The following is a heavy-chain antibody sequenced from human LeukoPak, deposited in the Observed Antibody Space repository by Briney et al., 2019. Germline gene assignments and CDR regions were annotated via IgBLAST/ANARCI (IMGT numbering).Heavy chain of an antibody. CDR3: TRASFDH. CDR1: GYTFVTYG. V-gene: IGHV1-18*01. Sequence: ASVKVFCKASGYTFVTYGINWVRQAPGQRPEWMGWISTYNGNTKYALKFQDRVTLTRDTSTTTAYMELRSLTSDDRAVYYCTRASFDHWGQGTLVIVSS. CDR2: ISTYNGNT. J-gene: IGHJ4*02.